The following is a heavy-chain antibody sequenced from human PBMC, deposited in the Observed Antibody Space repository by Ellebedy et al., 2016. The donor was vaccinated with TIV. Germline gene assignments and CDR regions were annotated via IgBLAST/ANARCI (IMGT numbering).Heavy chain of an antibody. CDR2: IYYTGTT. Sequence: SETLSLTXTVSGGSMTTGGFYWTWVRQRPGKGLEWVGYIYYTGTTFYNPSLETRLILSHDVSKNQFSLTLISVTAEDTAVYFCARRYYVHYSGMDVWGQGTAVTVSS. D-gene: IGHD3-16*01. V-gene: IGHV4-30-4*01. CDR3: ARRYYVHYSGMDV. J-gene: IGHJ6*02. CDR1: GGSMTTGGFY.